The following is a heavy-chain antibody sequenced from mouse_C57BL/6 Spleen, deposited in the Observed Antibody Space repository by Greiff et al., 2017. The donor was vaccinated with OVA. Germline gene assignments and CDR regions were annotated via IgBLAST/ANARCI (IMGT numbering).Heavy chain of an antibody. V-gene: IGHV1-20*01. CDR1: GYSFTGYF. CDR3: ARSTMITTCFDY. CDR2: INPYNGDT. J-gene: IGHJ2*01. Sequence: DVQLVESGPELVKPGDSVKISCKASGYSFTGYFMNWVMQSHGKSLEWIGRINPYNGDTFYNQKFKGKATLTVDKSPSTAHMELRSLTSEDSAVYYCARSTMITTCFDYWGQGTTLTVSS. D-gene: IGHD2-4*01.